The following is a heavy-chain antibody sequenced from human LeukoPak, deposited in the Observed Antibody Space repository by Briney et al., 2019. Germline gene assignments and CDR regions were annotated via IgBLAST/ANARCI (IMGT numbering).Heavy chain of an antibody. D-gene: IGHD3-10*01. J-gene: IGHJ4*02. V-gene: IGHV3-30*18. CDR2: ISYDGSNK. Sequence: GGSLRLSCAAPGFTFSSHGMHWVRQAPGKGLEWVAVISYDGSNKYYADSVKGRFTISRDNSKNTLYLQMNSLRAEDRAVYYCANSHSVTMVRGVIGAFDYWGQGTLVTVSS. CDR3: ANSHSVTMVRGVIGAFDY. CDR1: GFTFSSHG.